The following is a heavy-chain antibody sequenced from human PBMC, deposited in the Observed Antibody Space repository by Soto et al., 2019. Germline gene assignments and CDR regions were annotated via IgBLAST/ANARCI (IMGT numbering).Heavy chain of an antibody. D-gene: IGHD6-19*01. V-gene: IGHV3-21*06. J-gene: IGHJ4*02. CDR1: EFAFSPYS. CDR3: ARDDGWLVLDY. Sequence: EVQLVESGGGLVKPGGSLRLSCADSEFAFSPYSMNWVRQAPGKGLEWVAFITIRSSYIYYADSVRGRFTISRDNAKNSLYLQMDGLRAEDTVGYYCARDDGWLVLDYWGQGTLVTVSS. CDR2: ITIRSSYI.